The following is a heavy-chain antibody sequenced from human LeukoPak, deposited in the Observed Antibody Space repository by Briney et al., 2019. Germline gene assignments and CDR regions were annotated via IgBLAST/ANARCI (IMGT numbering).Heavy chain of an antibody. CDR1: GGSFSGYY. D-gene: IGHD6-19*01. V-gene: IGHV4-34*01. CDR2: INHSGST. J-gene: IGHJ4*02. CDR3: ARAQLATIAVAAIDY. Sequence: SETLSLTCAVYGGSFSGYYWRWIRQPPGKGLEWIGEINHSGSTNHNPSLKSRVTISVDTSKNQFSLKLSSVTAADTAVYYCARAQLATIAVAAIDYWGQGTLVTVSS.